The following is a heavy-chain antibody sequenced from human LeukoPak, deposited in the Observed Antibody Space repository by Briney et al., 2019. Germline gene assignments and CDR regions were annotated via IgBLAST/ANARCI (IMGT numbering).Heavy chain of an antibody. CDR1: GGSISSYY. D-gene: IGHD1-1*01. V-gene: IGHV4-59*01. CDR3: ATSGTTGYYYYMDV. CDR2: IYYSGST. Sequence: SETLSLTCTVSGGSISSYYWSWIRQPPGKGLEWIGYIYYSGSTNYNPSLKSRVTISVDTSKNQFSLKLSSVTAADTAVYYCATSGTTGYYYYMDVWGKGTTVTVSS. J-gene: IGHJ6*03.